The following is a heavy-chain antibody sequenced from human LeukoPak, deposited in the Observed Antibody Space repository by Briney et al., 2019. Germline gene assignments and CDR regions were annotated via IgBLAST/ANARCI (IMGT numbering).Heavy chain of an antibody. CDR2: IYYSGSI. Sequence: PSETLSLTCTVSGGSVSSGSFYWSWIRQPPGKGLEWIGYIYYSGSINYNPSLKSRVTISVDTSKSQFSLKLSSVAAADTAVYYCATRYCSGGSCRFDHWGQGTLVTVSS. D-gene: IGHD2-15*01. CDR3: ATRYCSGGSCRFDH. CDR1: GGSVSSGSFY. V-gene: IGHV4-61*01. J-gene: IGHJ4*02.